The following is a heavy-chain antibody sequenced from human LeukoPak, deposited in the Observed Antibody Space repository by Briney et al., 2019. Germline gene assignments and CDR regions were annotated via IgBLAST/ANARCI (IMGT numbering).Heavy chain of an antibody. D-gene: IGHD2-2*01. Sequence: GESLKISCKGSGYRFGNYWIAWVRPMPGKGLESMGIIYPGDSDTRYSPSFQGQVTISVDESISTAYLQWSSLKASDTAMYYCARRGTSFDYWGQGTLVTVSS. CDR1: GYRFGNYW. J-gene: IGHJ4*02. CDR2: IYPGDSDT. CDR3: ARRGTSFDY. V-gene: IGHV5-51*01.